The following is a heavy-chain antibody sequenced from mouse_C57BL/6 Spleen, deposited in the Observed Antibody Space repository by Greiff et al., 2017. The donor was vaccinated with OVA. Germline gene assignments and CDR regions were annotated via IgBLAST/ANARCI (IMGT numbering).Heavy chain of an antibody. CDR3: ARITTVVVDAMDY. CDR2: IHPNSGST. CDR1: GYTFTSYW. V-gene: IGHV1-64*01. D-gene: IGHD1-1*01. J-gene: IGHJ4*01. Sequence: VQLQQPGAELVKPGASVKLSCKASGYTFTSYWMHWVKQRPGQGLEWIGMIHPNSGSTNYNEKFKSKATLTVDKSSSTAYMQLSSLTSEDSAVYYCARITTVVVDAMDYWGQGTSVTVSS.